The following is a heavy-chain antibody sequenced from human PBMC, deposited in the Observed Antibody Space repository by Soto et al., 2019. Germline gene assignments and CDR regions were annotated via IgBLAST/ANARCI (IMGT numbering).Heavy chain of an antibody. CDR1: NGSITNDNW. V-gene: IGHV4-4*02. CDR3: ARIWGALAKIVGWFGP. CDR2: IYHTGST. D-gene: IGHD5-12*01. J-gene: IGHJ5*02. Sequence: QVQLQESGPGLVKPSGTLSLTCAVSNGSITNDNWWSWVRQSPGKGLEWIGDIYHTGSTNYNPSLMSRVIISIDKAKNNFSLRLSSVTAADTAVYYCARIWGALAKIVGWFGPWGQGTLVTVSS.